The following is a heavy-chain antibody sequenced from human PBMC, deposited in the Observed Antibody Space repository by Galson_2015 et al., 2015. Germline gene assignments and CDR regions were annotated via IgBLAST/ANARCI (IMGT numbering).Heavy chain of an antibody. Sequence: SVKVSCKASGYTFTGYYLHWVRQAPGQGLEWMGRVHANNGDTDYAQNFQGRVAMTRDTSISTAYVVLSRLGSDDTAVYYCARDLTGDVYGWGYRGQGAPATVSS. J-gene: IGHJ4*02. D-gene: IGHD2-8*01. CDR1: GYTFTGYY. CDR3: ARDLTGDVYGWGY. V-gene: IGHV1-2*06. CDR2: VHANNGDT.